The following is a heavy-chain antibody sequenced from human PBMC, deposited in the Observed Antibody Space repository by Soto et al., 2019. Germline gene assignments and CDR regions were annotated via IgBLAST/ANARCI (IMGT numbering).Heavy chain of an antibody. CDR3: ARVRSGGLDY. Sequence: SETLSLTCTVSGGSISSYYWSWIRQPPGKGLEWIGYIYYSGSTNYNPSLRSRVTISVDTSKNQFSLKLSSVTAADTAVYYYARVRSGGLDYWGQGTLVTVS. J-gene: IGHJ4*02. V-gene: IGHV4-59*01. CDR2: IYYSGST. D-gene: IGHD2-15*01. CDR1: GGSISSYY.